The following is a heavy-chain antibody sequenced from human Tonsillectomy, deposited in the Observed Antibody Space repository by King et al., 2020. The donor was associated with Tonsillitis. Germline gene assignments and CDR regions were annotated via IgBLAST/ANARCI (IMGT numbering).Heavy chain of an antibody. CDR2: IFYSGIT. CDR3: AXXXPYXGXNGXXDY. CDR1: GDSISTRNHS. D-gene: IGHD5-12*01. J-gene: IGHJ4*02. Sequence: QLQESGXGLVNPSETLSLTCTVSGDSISTRNHSXGWIRQPLGKGLEWIGNIFYSGITYYNPSLKSRVTIAVDTSKNYFSLKLTSVTAAATAVYFCAXXXPYXGXNGXXDYXGXGTLVTXXS. V-gene: IGHV4-39*07.